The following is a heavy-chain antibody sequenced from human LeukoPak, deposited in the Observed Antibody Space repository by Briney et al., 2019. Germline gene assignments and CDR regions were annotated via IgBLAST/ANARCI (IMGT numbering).Heavy chain of an antibody. Sequence: QPGGSLRLSCAASGFTFSSYAMSWVRQAPGKGLEWVSAISGSGSSTYYADSVKGRFTISRDNSKNTLYLQVNRLRAEDTAVYYCAKGGVVPAAILLWFDPWGQGTLVTVSS. V-gene: IGHV3-23*01. J-gene: IGHJ5*02. CDR2: ISGSGSST. D-gene: IGHD2-2*01. CDR3: AKGGVVPAAILLWFDP. CDR1: GFTFSSYA.